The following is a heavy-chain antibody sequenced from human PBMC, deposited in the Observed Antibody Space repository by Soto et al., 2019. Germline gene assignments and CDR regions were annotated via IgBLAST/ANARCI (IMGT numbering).Heavy chain of an antibody. CDR2: INHSGST. CDR1: GGSFSGYY. J-gene: IGHJ4*02. CDR3: ARASGYYGSGDY. Sequence: QVQLQQWGAGLLKPSETLSLTCAVYGGSFSGYYWSWIRQPPGKGLEWIGEINHSGSTNYNPSLKSRVTISVDTSKNQFSLKLSSVTAADTAVYYCARASGYYGSGDYWGQGTLVTVSS. D-gene: IGHD3-10*01. V-gene: IGHV4-34*01.